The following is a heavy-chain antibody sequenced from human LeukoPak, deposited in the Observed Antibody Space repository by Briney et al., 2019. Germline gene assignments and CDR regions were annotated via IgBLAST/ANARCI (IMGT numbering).Heavy chain of an antibody. D-gene: IGHD7-27*01. CDR1: GYTFTSYY. CDR2: INSSGGST. J-gene: IGHJ3*02. Sequence: ASVKVSCKASGYTFTSYYMHWVRQAPGQGLEWMGIINSSGGSTSYAQKFQGRVTMTRDTSINTAYMELSRLRSDDTAVYYCARDLTGDRFDAFDIWGQGTMVTVSS. CDR3: ARDLTGDRFDAFDI. V-gene: IGHV1-46*01.